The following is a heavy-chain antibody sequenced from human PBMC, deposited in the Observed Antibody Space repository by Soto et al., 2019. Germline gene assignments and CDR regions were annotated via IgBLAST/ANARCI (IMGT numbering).Heavy chain of an antibody. Sequence: QVQLVQSGAEVKKPGSSVKLSCKASGDSFNTFAVTWVRQAPGQGLEWMGGIIPNFDTPHYAQRFQGRVTIIADQSTSTPYMELSSLRSEDTAVYYCARPYYDSSGYYLWYFDYWGQGTLVTVSS. D-gene: IGHD3-22*01. CDR3: ARPYYDSSGYYLWYFDY. CDR1: GDSFNTFA. CDR2: IIPNFDTP. V-gene: IGHV1-69*01. J-gene: IGHJ4*02.